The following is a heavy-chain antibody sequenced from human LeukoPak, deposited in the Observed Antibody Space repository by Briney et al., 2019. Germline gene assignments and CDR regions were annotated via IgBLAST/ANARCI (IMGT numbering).Heavy chain of an antibody. Sequence: GGSLRLSCAAPGFTFSDHYMTWIRQAPGKGLEWISYISGNMNTIDYADSVKGRFTISRDNAKGSLYLQMNSLRAEDTAVYYCARVKKEQWLGDYFDSWGQGTLVTVSS. CDR1: GFTFSDHY. V-gene: IGHV3-11*04. J-gene: IGHJ4*02. D-gene: IGHD3-10*01. CDR3: ARVKKEQWLGDYFDS. CDR2: ISGNMNTI.